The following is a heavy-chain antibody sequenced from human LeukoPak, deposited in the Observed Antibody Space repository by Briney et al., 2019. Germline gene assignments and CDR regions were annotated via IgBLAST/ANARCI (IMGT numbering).Heavy chain of an antibody. J-gene: IGHJ6*03. D-gene: IGHD2-8*02. CDR2: INPKSGGT. CDR3: AREGWGNYYMDV. V-gene: IGHV1-2*02. Sequence: GASVKVSCKASGYTFTGYYMHWVRQAPGQGLEWMGWINPKSGGTNYAQKFQGRVTMTRDTSINTGYMELSGLTFDDTALYYCAREGWGNYYMDVWGNGTTVTVSS. CDR1: GYTFTGYY.